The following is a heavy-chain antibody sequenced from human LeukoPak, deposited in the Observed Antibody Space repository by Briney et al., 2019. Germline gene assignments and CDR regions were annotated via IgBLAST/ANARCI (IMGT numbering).Heavy chain of an antibody. D-gene: IGHD6-6*01. CDR2: IKYDGSDK. Sequence: PGGSLRLSCAASGFTFSNYWMTWVRQAPGKGLEWVAYIKYDGSDKSYVDSVKGRFTISRDNAQSSLFPQMNSLRAEDTAVYFCVRYSSSSSGTYWGQGTLVTVSS. V-gene: IGHV3-7*01. CDR1: GFTFSNYW. CDR3: VRYSSSSSGTY. J-gene: IGHJ4*02.